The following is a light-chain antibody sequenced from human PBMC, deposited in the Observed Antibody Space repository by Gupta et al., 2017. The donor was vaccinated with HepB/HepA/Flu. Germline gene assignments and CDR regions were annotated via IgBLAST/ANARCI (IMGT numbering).Light chain of an antibody. V-gene: IGKV3-20*01. CDR1: QSVISTY. CDR2: GTS. J-gene: IGKJ3*01. Sequence: EIVLTPFPVTLSLSPGERATLSCRASQSVISTYLAWYQRKPGQAPRLLIYGTSTRATGVADRFSGSGSGTDFTLTISRLDPEDFAVYYCQQYASLPPTFGPGTKVEIE. CDR3: QQYASLPPT.